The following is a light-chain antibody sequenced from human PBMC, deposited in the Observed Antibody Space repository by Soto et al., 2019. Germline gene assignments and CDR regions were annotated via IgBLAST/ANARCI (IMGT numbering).Light chain of an antibody. V-gene: IGKV3-20*01. CDR1: QSVDSSS. J-gene: IGKJ1*01. CDR3: QQYGTSLAWT. CDR2: GGS. Sequence: EIVLTQSPGTLSLSPGERATLSCRASQSVDSSSLAWYQQRPGQAPRLLIYGGSSRATGIPDRFSGSGSGTDFTITISRLETEDFAVYYCQQYGTSLAWTFGQGTKVEV.